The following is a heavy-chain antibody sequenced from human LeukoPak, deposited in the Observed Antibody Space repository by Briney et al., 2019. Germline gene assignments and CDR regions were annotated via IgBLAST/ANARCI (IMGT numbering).Heavy chain of an antibody. CDR2: ISYDGSNQ. Sequence: GGSLRLSCAASGFAFSSYWISWVRQAPGKGLEWVALISYDGSNQYYADSVKGRFTISRDNSKNSLYLQMNSLRAEDTAVYYCARDWGYYDSSGYYVDAFDIWGQGTMVTVSS. CDR3: ARDWGYYDSSGYYVDAFDI. V-gene: IGHV3-30*03. D-gene: IGHD3-22*01. CDR1: GFAFSSYW. J-gene: IGHJ3*02.